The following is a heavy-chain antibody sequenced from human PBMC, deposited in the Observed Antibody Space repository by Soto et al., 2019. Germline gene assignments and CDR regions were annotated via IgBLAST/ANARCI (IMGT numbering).Heavy chain of an antibody. V-gene: IGHV1-3*01. Sequence: HVALVQSGADVEKPGASVTISCKASGYTFTDYALHWVRQAPGQRLEWMGWMNAGVGNTLYSQKFQGRITITRDTSASTAYMELNSLKSEDTAIYYCARDTGYTFGSLNYWGPRTLVTASS. CDR1: GYTFTDYA. D-gene: IGHD5-18*01. CDR2: MNAGVGNT. J-gene: IGHJ4*02. CDR3: ARDTGYTFGSLNY.